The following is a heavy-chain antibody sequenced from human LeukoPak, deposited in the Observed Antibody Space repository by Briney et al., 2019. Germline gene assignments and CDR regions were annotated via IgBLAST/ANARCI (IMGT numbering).Heavy chain of an antibody. CDR1: GGPISSYY. CDR3: ARDPGSSGYYDY. J-gene: IGHJ4*02. Sequence: SETLSLTCTVSGGPISSYYWSWIRQPPGKGLEWIGYIYYSGSTNYNPSLKSRVTISVDTSKNQFSLKLSSVTAADTAVYYCARDPGSSGYYDYWGQGTLVTVSS. CDR2: IYYSGST. D-gene: IGHD3-22*01. V-gene: IGHV4-59*01.